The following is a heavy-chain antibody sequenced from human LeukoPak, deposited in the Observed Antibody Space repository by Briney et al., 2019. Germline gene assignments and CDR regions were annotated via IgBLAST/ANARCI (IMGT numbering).Heavy chain of an antibody. CDR3: ASENSSGQGGGANWFDP. V-gene: IGHV1-69*04. CDR2: IIPIFGIA. D-gene: IGHD6-19*01. CDR1: GGTLSSYA. Sequence: GSSVKVSCKASGGTLSSYAISWVRQAPGQGLEWMGRIIPIFGIANYAQKFQGRVTITADKSTSTAYMELSSLRSEDTAVYYCASENSSGQGGGANWFDPWGQGTLVTVSS. J-gene: IGHJ5*02.